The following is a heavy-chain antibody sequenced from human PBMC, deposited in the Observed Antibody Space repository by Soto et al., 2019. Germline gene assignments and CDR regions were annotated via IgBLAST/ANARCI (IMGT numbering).Heavy chain of an antibody. V-gene: IGHV3-48*03. CDR3: ARSGYNWNDGARGYFDY. CDR2: ISSSSRTI. CDR1: GFTFSSYE. J-gene: IGHJ4*02. Sequence: EVQLVESGGGLVQPGGSLRLSCAASGFTFSSYEMNWVRQAPGKGLEWVSYISSSSRTIYYADSVKGRFTISRDNAKNSLYLQMNSLRAEDTAVYYCARSGYNWNDGARGYFDYWGQGTLVTVSS. D-gene: IGHD1-20*01.